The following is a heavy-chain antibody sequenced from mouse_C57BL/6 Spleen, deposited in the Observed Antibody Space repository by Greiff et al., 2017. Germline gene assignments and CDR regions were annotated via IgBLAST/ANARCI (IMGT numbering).Heavy chain of an antibody. Sequence: VQLQQSGGGLVQPKGSLKLSCAASGFSFNTYAMNWVRQAPGKGLEWVARIRSKSNNYATYYADSVKDRFTISRDDSESMLYLQMNNLKTEDTAMYYCVRHPFYYDSFDYWGQGTTLTVSS. V-gene: IGHV10-1*01. CDR2: IRSKSNNYAT. CDR3: VRHPFYYDSFDY. D-gene: IGHD2-4*01. J-gene: IGHJ2*01. CDR1: GFSFNTYA.